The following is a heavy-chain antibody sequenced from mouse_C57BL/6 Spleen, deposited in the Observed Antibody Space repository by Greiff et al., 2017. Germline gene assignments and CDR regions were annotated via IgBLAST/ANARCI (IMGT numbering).Heavy chain of an antibody. CDR1: GYTFTSYW. Sequence: QVQLQQPGAELVKPGASVKLSCKASGYTFTSYWMHWVKQRPGQGLEWIGMIHPNSGSTNYNEKVKSKATLTVDKSSSTAYMQLSSLTSEDSAVYYCARQSFDGYYFDYWGQGTTLTVSS. J-gene: IGHJ2*01. D-gene: IGHD2-3*01. CDR3: ARQSFDGYYFDY. CDR2: IHPNSGST. V-gene: IGHV1-64*01.